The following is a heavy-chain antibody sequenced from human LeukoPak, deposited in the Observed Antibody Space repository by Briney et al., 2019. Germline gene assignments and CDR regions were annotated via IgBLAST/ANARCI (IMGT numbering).Heavy chain of an antibody. CDR2: ISSNGGST. V-gene: IGHV3-64*01. CDR3: ARDSGDDAFDI. J-gene: IGHJ3*02. D-gene: IGHD3-10*01. Sequence: GGSLRLSCVASGFTFSSYAMHWVRQAPGQGLEYVSAISSNGGSTYYANSVKGRFTISRDNSKNTLYLQMGSLRAEDMAVYYCARDSGDDAFDIWGQGTMVTVSS. CDR1: GFTFSSYA.